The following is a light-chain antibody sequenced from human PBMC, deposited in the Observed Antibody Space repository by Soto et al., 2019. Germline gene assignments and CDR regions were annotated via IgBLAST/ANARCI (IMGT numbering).Light chain of an antibody. CDR3: QSYDSSVSGWV. V-gene: IGLV1-40*01. CDR1: SSNIGAGYD. CDR2: GNS. J-gene: IGLJ3*02. Sequence: QSVLTQPPLVSGAPGQTVTISCTGSSSNIGAGYDVHWYQQLPGTAPKILIYGNSNRPSGVPDRFSGSKSGTSASLAITGLQAEDEADYYCQSYDSSVSGWVFGGGTKLTVL.